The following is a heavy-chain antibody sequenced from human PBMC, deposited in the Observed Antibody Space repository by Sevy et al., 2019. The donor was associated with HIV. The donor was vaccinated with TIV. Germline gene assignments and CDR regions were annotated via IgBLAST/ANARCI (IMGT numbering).Heavy chain of an antibody. Sequence: GGSLRLSCAASGFTFSSYGIHWVRQAPGKGLEWVAVIGNDGDVKDYADSVKGRFTGSRDNSKTTLYLQMNSLSPEDTAVYYCAREDSGSGLEYWGQGTLVTVSS. CDR3: AREDSGSGLEY. CDR1: GFTFSSYG. V-gene: IGHV3-30*03. CDR2: IGNDGDVK. D-gene: IGHD5-12*01. J-gene: IGHJ4*02.